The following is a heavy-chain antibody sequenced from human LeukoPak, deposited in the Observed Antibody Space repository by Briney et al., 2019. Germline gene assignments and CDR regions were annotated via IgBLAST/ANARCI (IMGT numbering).Heavy chain of an antibody. CDR1: GGSINSFY. V-gene: IGHV4-59*01. CDR2: AYYTGST. Sequence: SVTLSLTCTVSGGSINSFYWSWIRQPPGKGLEWIGYAYYTGSTNYNPSLKSRGTISLDTPKNQFSLKLTSVTAADTAVYYCARGKDWFDSWGQGTLVTVSS. CDR3: ARGKDWFDS. J-gene: IGHJ5*01.